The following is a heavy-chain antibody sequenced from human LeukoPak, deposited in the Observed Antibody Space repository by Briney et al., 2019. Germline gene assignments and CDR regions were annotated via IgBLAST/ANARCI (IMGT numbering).Heavy chain of an antibody. J-gene: IGHJ5*02. CDR2: IYYSGST. D-gene: IGHD6-19*01. CDR1: GGSISSSSYY. Sequence: PSETLSLTCTVSGGSISSSSYYWGWIRQPPGKGLEWIGSIYYSGSTYYNPSLKSRVTISVDTSKNQFSLKLSSVTAADTAVYYCARGGQWLDRNWFDPWGQGTLVTVSS. V-gene: IGHV4-39*07. CDR3: ARGGQWLDRNWFDP.